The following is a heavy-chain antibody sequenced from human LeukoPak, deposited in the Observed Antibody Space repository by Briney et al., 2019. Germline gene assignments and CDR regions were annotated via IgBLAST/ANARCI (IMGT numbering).Heavy chain of an antibody. CDR3: ARAVSPDQVWNDYYPKYSFDY. Sequence: SETLSLTCAVYGGSFSGYCWTWIRQAPGKWLEWIGEINDSGRNNYNPSLKRRVTILPDMSKNQISLKLTSVTAADTAVYSCARAVSPDQVWNDYYPKYSFDYWGQGTLVTVSS. V-gene: IGHV4-34*01. CDR1: GGSFSGYC. J-gene: IGHJ4*02. D-gene: IGHD3-3*01. CDR2: INDSGRN.